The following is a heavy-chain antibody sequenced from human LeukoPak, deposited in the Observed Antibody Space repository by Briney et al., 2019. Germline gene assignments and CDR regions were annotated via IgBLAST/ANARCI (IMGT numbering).Heavy chain of an antibody. J-gene: IGHJ5*02. Sequence: SETLSLTCTVSGDSISRHYWSWIRQPAEKGLEWIGRIYSSGSTNYNPSLKSRVTISVDTSKNQFSLKLSSVTAADTAVYYCARHNGGRYNWFDPWGQGTLVTVSS. CDR2: IYSSGST. CDR3: ARHNGGRYNWFDP. V-gene: IGHV4-4*07. CDR1: GDSISRHY. D-gene: IGHD4-23*01.